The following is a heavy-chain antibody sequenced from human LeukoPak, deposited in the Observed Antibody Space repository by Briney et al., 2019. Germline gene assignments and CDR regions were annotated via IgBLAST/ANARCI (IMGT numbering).Heavy chain of an antibody. CDR3: PRERTFEDRSGSSRAFDI. Sequence: GGSLRLSCAASGFTLYHYTERWVGQAPGMGLEWVAGISYDERNEFYADSVKGRFTISRDNSKNTLYLETNSPRVEVTAVYCYPRERTFEDRSGSSRAFDIWGQGTMVTVST. J-gene: IGHJ3*02. D-gene: IGHD3-22*01. V-gene: IGHV3-30*03. CDR1: GFTLYHYT. CDR2: ISYDERNE.